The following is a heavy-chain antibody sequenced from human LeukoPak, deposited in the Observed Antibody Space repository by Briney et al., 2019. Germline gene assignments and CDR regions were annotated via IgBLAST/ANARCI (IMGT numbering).Heavy chain of an antibody. V-gene: IGHV4-59*08. Sequence: SETLSLTCAVYGGSFSGYYWSWIRQPPGKGLEWIGYIYYSGSTNYNPSLKSRVTISVDTSKNHFSLKLSSVTAADTAVYYCAATYYYDSSGYYLDYWGQGTLVTVSS. CDR2: IYYSGST. CDR1: GGSFSGYY. D-gene: IGHD3-22*01. CDR3: AATYYYDSSGYYLDY. J-gene: IGHJ4*02.